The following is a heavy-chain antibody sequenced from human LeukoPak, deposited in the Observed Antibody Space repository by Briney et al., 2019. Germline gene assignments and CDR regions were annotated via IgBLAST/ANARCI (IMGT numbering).Heavy chain of an antibody. CDR2: IYYSGST. J-gene: IGHJ4*02. D-gene: IGHD1-26*01. Sequence: PSETLSLTCTVSGGSISSGGYYWSWIRQHPGQGLEWIGYIYYSGSTYYNPSLKSRVTISVDTSKNQFSLKVTSVSDGDMLVYYCARRGGSYRRLFDYWGQGTLVTVSS. CDR3: ARRGGSYRRLFDY. CDR1: GGSISSGGYY. V-gene: IGHV4-31*03.